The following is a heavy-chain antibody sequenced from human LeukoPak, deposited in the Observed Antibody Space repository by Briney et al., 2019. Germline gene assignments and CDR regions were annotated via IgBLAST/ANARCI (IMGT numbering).Heavy chain of an antibody. D-gene: IGHD3-22*01. J-gene: IGHJ4*02. Sequence: PGGSLRLSCAASGFTFSSYSMNWVRQAPGKGLEWVSTISGSGSNTHYADSVKGRFTISRDNYKDTLYMQMNSLRAEDTAVYYCARRGYDSSGSLFDYWGQGTLVTVSS. CDR3: ARRGYDSSGSLFDY. V-gene: IGHV3-21*01. CDR1: GFTFSSYS. CDR2: ISGSGSNT.